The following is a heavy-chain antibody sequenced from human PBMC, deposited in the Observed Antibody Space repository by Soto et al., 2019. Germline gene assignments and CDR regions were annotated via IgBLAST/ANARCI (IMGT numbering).Heavy chain of an antibody. J-gene: IGHJ6*02. Sequence: SVKVSCKASGGTFSSYAISWVRQAPGQGLEWMGGIIPIFGTANYAQKFQGRVTITADESTSTAYMELSSLRSEDTAVYYCARGGTIFGVVIIWEGYYGMDVWGQGTTVTVSS. D-gene: IGHD3-3*01. CDR2: IIPIFGTA. V-gene: IGHV1-69*13. CDR1: GGTFSSYA. CDR3: ARGGTIFGVVIIWEGYYGMDV.